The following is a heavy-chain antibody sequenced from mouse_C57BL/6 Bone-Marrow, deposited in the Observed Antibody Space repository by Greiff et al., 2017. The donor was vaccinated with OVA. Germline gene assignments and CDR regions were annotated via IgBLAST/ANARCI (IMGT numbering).Heavy chain of an antibody. CDR1: GYSFTGYY. V-gene: IGHV1-42*01. Sequence: EVKLQESGPELVKPGASVKISCKASGYSFTGYYMNWVKQSPEKSLEWIGEINPSTGGTTYNQKFKAKATLTVDKSSSTAYMQLKSLTSEDSAVYYCARHQGYWGQGTTLTVSS. CDR2: INPSTGGT. J-gene: IGHJ2*01. CDR3: ARHQGY.